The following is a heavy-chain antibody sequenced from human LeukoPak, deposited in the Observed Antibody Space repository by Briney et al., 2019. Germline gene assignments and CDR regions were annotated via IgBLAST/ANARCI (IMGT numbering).Heavy chain of an antibody. V-gene: IGHV5-51*01. CDR2: IYPGDSDT. Sequence: GESLKISCKGSGYSFTSYWIVWVRQMPGKGLEWMGIIYPGDSDTRYSPSFQGQVTISADKSISTAYLQWSSLKASDTAMYYCARQCCMVGGTIDYWGQGTLVTVSS. J-gene: IGHJ4*02. CDR3: ARQCCMVGGTIDY. D-gene: IGHD1-26*01. CDR1: GYSFTSYW.